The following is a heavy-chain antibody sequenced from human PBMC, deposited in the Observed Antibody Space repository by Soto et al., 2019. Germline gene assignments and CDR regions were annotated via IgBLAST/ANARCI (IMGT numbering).Heavy chain of an antibody. CDR2: INNDGSST. Sequence: EVQLVESGGGLVQPGGSLRLSCAASGFTFSSNWMHWVRQAPGKGLVWVSRINNDGSSTNYGDSVKGRFTISRDNAKNTLYLQMTSLRADDTAVYYCARGGCTSTSCLDYWGQGTLVTVSS. V-gene: IGHV3-74*01. J-gene: IGHJ4*02. CDR3: ARGGCTSTSCLDY. CDR1: GFTFSSNW. D-gene: IGHD2-2*01.